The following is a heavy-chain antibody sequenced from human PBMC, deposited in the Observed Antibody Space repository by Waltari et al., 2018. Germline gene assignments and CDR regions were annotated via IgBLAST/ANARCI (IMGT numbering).Heavy chain of an antibody. Sequence: QLQLQESGPGLVKPSETLSLTCTVSGGSISSSSYYWGWIRQPPGKGLEWIGSIYYSGSTYYNPSLKSRVTISVDTSKNQFSLKLSSVTAADTAVYYCASGPTYYYDSSGYNWGQGTLVTVSS. CDR1: GGSISSSSYY. CDR2: IYYSGST. CDR3: ASGPTYYYDSSGYN. V-gene: IGHV4-39*01. J-gene: IGHJ4*02. D-gene: IGHD3-22*01.